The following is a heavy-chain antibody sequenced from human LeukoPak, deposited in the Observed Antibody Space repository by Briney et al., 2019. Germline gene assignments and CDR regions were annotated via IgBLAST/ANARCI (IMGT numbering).Heavy chain of an antibody. D-gene: IGHD3/OR15-3a*01. J-gene: IGHJ4*02. CDR3: ARQTGSGLFILP. Sequence: SETLSLTCSVSGGSVSSYNWSWIRQPPGKGLEWMGYIYYSGSTNYNPSLKSRVTISVDTSKNQFSLRLTSVTAADTAVYYCARQTGSGLFILPGGQGTLVTVSS. CDR1: GGSVSSYN. V-gene: IGHV4-59*08. CDR2: IYYSGST.